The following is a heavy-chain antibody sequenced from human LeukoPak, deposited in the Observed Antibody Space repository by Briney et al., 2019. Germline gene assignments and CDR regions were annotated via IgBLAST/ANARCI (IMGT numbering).Heavy chain of an antibody. CDR1: GFTFSSYG. D-gene: IGHD3-22*01. V-gene: IGHV3-33*06. CDR2: IWYDGSNK. Sequence: GRSLRLSCAASGFTFSSYGMHWVRQAPGKGLEWVAVIWYDGSNKYYADSVKGRVTISRDNSKNTLYLQMNSLRAEDTAVYYCVYDSRGYYRFDYWGQGTLVTVSS. CDR3: VYDSRGYYRFDY. J-gene: IGHJ4*02.